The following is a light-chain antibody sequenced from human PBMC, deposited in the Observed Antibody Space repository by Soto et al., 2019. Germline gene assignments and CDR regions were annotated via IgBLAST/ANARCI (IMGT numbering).Light chain of an antibody. J-gene: IGKJ5*01. Sequence: DIQMTQSPSTLSASVGDRVTISCRASQTVSIWLAWYQQKPGKAPKVLISDASSLQSGVPSRFSGSGSGTEFTLTISGLLPEDFATYHCQQLNTLPFTFGQGTRLEIK. CDR1: QTVSIW. CDR3: QQLNTLPFT. CDR2: DAS. V-gene: IGKV1-5*01.